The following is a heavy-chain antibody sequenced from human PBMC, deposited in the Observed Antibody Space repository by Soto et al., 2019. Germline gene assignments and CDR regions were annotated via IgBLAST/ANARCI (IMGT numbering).Heavy chain of an antibody. V-gene: IGHV3-9*01. Sequence: EVQLVESGGGLVQPGRSLRLSCAASGFTFDDYAMHWVRQAPGKGLEWVSGISWNSGTIVYADSVKGRFTISRDNAKNSLYLQMYRLRGEDTALYYCAKDMRGGSSSSRYYYGLDVWGQGTTVTVSS. CDR1: GFTFDDYA. J-gene: IGHJ6*02. CDR2: ISWNSGTI. D-gene: IGHD6-13*01. CDR3: AKDMRGGSSSSRYYYGLDV.